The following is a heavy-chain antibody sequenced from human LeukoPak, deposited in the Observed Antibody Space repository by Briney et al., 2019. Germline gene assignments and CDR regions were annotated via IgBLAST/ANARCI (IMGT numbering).Heavy chain of an antibody. Sequence: PSETLSLTCAVSGGSINNYYWSWIRQPPGKGLEWIGYIYYSGSTNYNPSLTSRVSISVATSKNQSYLKLSSVTAADTAVYYCARVYYSSSYDYWYFDLWGRGTLVTVSS. CDR1: GGSINNYY. J-gene: IGHJ2*01. V-gene: IGHV4-59*01. D-gene: IGHD6-13*01. CDR2: IYYSGST. CDR3: ARVYYSSSYDYWYFDL.